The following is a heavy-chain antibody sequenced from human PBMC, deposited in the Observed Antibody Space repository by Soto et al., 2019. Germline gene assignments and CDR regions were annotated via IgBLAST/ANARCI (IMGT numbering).Heavy chain of an antibody. J-gene: IGHJ6*03. CDR1: GGSFSGYY. CDR3: ARERFLEWFLVAPLDYYMDV. V-gene: IGHV4-34*01. Sequence: QGQRQQWGAGLLKPSETLSRTCAVYGGSFSGYYWSWIRQPTGKGLEWIGEINHSGSTNYNPSLKSRVTISVDTSKNQFSLKLSSVTAADSAVYYCARERFLEWFLVAPLDYYMDVWGKGTTVTVSS. CDR2: INHSGST. D-gene: IGHD3-3*01.